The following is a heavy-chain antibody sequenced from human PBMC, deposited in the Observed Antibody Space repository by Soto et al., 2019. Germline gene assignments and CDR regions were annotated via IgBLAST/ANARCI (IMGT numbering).Heavy chain of an antibody. CDR1: GFTFSSYS. V-gene: IGHV3-21*01. CDR2: ISSSSSYI. CDR3: ASLWAVAGNFDY. Sequence: PGGSLRLSCAASGFTFSSYSMNWVRQAPGKGLEWVSSISSSSSYIYYADSVKGRFTISRDNARNSLYLQMNSLRAEDTAVYYCASLWAVAGNFDYWGQGTLVTVSS. J-gene: IGHJ4*02. D-gene: IGHD6-19*01.